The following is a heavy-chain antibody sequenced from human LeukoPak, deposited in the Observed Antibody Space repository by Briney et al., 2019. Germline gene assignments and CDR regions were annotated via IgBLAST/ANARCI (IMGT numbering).Heavy chain of an antibody. CDR3: ARPGYGSGSYYKAFDY. CDR1: GFTFSSYG. J-gene: IGHJ4*02. D-gene: IGHD3-10*01. Sequence: GGSLRLSCAASGFTFSSYGMSWVRQAPGKGLEWVSAISGSGGSTYYADSVKGRFTISRDNSKNTLYLQMNSLRAEDTAVYYCARPGYGSGSYYKAFDYWGQGTLVTVSS. CDR2: ISGSGGST. V-gene: IGHV3-23*01.